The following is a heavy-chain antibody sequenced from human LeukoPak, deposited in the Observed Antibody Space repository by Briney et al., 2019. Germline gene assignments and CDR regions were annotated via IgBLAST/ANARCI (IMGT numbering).Heavy chain of an antibody. CDR1: GGSISSSSYY. CDR3: ARGDLGYCSGGSCYLYYFDY. J-gene: IGHJ4*02. Sequence: SETLSLTCTVSGGSISSSSYYWGWIRQPPGKGLEWIGSIYYSGSTDYNPSLKSRVTISVDTSKNQFSLKLSSVTATDTAVYYCARGDLGYCSGGSCYLYYFDYWGQGTLVTVSS. V-gene: IGHV4-39*07. CDR2: IYYSGST. D-gene: IGHD2-15*01.